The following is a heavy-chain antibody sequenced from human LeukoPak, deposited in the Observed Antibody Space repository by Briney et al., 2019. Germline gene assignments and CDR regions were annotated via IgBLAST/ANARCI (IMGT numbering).Heavy chain of an antibody. J-gene: IGHJ4*02. CDR1: GFTFSSYA. Sequence: GGSLRLXCAASGFTFSSYAMSWVRQAPGKGLEWVSAISGSGGSTYYADSVKGRFTISRDNSKNTLYLQMNSLRAEDTAVYYCAKDRGVYGGNFDYWGQGTLVTVSS. D-gene: IGHD4-23*01. CDR3: AKDRGVYGGNFDY. V-gene: IGHV3-23*01. CDR2: ISGSGGST.